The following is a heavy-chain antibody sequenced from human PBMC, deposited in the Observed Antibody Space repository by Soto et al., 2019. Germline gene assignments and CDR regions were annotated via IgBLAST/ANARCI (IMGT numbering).Heavy chain of an antibody. CDR1: GGSISSGGYY. CDR3: ADVTTDEYFQH. Sequence: SLTCTVSGGSISSGGYYWSWIRQHPGKGLEWIGYIYYSGSTYYNPSLKSRVTISVDTSKNQFSPKLSSVTAADTAVYYCADVTTDEYFQHWGQGTLVTVSS. CDR2: IYYSGST. D-gene: IGHD4-17*01. J-gene: IGHJ1*01. V-gene: IGHV4-31*03.